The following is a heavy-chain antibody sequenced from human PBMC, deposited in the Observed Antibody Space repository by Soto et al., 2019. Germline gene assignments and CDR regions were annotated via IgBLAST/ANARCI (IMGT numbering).Heavy chain of an antibody. Sequence: ASETLSLTCSVSGGSVNDGNYYWNWLRQSPAKGLEWIGYIHHSGITNYNPSLKSRVTISVDTSNNQLSLQLNSVTAADTAVYYCARGLALRALPSHFHYWGQRTQVTVSS. CDR3: ARGLALRALPSHFHY. J-gene: IGHJ4*02. D-gene: IGHD3-16*02. V-gene: IGHV4-61*01. CDR1: GGSVNDGNYY. CDR2: IHHSGIT.